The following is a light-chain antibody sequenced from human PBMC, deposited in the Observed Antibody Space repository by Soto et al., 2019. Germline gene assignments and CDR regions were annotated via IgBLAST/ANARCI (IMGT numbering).Light chain of an antibody. CDR2: EVT. CDR1: SSDVGVYSY. Sequence: QSALTQPPSASGSPGQSVTISCTGTSSDVGVYSYVSWYQRHPGKAPKLMIYEVTKRPSGVPDRFSGSKSGNTASLTVSWLQAEEEADYYCSSYAGSNNVVLGGGPKLTVL. V-gene: IGLV2-8*01. J-gene: IGLJ2*01. CDR3: SSYAGSNNVV.